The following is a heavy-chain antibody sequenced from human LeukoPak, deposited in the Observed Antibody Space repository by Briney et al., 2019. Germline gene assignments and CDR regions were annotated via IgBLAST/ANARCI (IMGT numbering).Heavy chain of an antibody. Sequence: SETLSLTCTVSGGSINSYYWSWIRQPPGKGLEWIGYIYYSGSTNYNPSLKSRVTISVDTSKNQFSLRLSSVTAADTVIYYCARNGDDSSDYYYFDYWGQGTLVTVSS. V-gene: IGHV4-59*12. CDR2: IYYSGST. CDR1: GGSINSYY. CDR3: ARNGDDSSDYYYFDY. J-gene: IGHJ4*02. D-gene: IGHD3-22*01.